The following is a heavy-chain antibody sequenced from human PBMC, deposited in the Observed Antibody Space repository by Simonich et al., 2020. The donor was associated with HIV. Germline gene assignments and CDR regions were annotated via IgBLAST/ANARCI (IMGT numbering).Heavy chain of an antibody. V-gene: IGHV4-31*03. CDR2: IYYSGNT. CDR1: GGSISSDGYY. CDR3: ARVGIRMYAFDI. Sequence: QVQLQESGPGLVKPSQTLSLTCTVSGGSISSDGYYWCWIRQHPGKGLEWTGYIYYSGNTYYNPSLKSRVTISVDTSKNQFSLKLSSVTAADTAVYYCARVGIRMYAFDIWGQGTMVTVSS. J-gene: IGHJ3*02. D-gene: IGHD1-20*01.